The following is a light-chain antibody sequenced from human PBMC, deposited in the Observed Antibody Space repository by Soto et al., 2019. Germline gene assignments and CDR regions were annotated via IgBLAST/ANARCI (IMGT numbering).Light chain of an antibody. CDR2: EAS. V-gene: IGKV1-17*01. J-gene: IGKJ1*01. CDR1: QTINNF. Sequence: DIQMTQSPSSLSASVGDRVTITCRASQTINNFLNWYQQKPGKAPNLLIYEASTLQSGVPSRFSGSGSGTEFTLSVSSLQPEDFATYYCLQLDSYPRTFGQGTKVEVK. CDR3: LQLDSYPRT.